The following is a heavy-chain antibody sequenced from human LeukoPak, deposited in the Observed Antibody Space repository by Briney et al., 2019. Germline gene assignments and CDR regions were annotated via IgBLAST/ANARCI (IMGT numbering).Heavy chain of an antibody. Sequence: GGSLRLSCAASGFTFSSYAMSWVRQAPGKGLEWVAVISYDGSNKYYADSVKGRFTISRDNSKNTLYLQMNSLRAEDTAVYYCARSLYNWNDGEFDYWGQGTLVTVSS. CDR3: ARSLYNWNDGEFDY. V-gene: IGHV3-30-3*01. J-gene: IGHJ4*02. CDR1: GFTFSSYA. D-gene: IGHD1-1*01. CDR2: ISYDGSNK.